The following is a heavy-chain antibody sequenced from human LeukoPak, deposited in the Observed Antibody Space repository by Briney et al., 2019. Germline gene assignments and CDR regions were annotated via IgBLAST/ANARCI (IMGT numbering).Heavy chain of an antibody. Sequence: GGSLRLSCAASGFTFDDYAMHWVRQAPGKGLEWVSGISWNSGSIGYADSVKGRFTISRDNAKNSLYLQMNSLRAEDTALYYCAKSYGPGPAYYYMDVWGKGTTVTVSS. CDR3: AKSYGPGPAYYYMDV. J-gene: IGHJ6*03. CDR2: ISWNSGSI. CDR1: GFTFDDYA. V-gene: IGHV3-9*01. D-gene: IGHD4-17*01.